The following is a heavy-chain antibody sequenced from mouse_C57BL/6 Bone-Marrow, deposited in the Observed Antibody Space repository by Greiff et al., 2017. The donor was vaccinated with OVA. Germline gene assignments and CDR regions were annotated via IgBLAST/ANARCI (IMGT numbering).Heavy chain of an antibody. V-gene: IGHV1-54*01. CDR2: INPGSGGT. Sequence: VKLMESGAELVRPGTSVKVSCKASGYAFTNYLIEWVKQRPGQGLEWIGVINPGSGGTNYNEKFKGKATLTADKSSSTAYMQLSSLTSEDSAVYFCARSRPGRGDYWGQGTTLTVSS. CDR1: GYAFTNYL. CDR3: ARSRPGRGDY. J-gene: IGHJ2*01. D-gene: IGHD4-1*01.